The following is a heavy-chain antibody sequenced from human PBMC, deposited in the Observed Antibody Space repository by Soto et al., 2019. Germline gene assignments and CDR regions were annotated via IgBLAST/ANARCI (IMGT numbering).Heavy chain of an antibody. CDR2: INHSGST. CDR1: GGSFSGYY. J-gene: IGHJ4*02. CDR3: ARGIAAAAPVHFDY. V-gene: IGHV4-34*01. D-gene: IGHD6-13*01. Sequence: SETLSLTCAVYGGSFSGYYWSWIRQPPGKGLEWIGEINHSGSTNYNPSLKSRVTISVDTSKNQFSLKLSSVTAADTAVYYCARGIAAAAPVHFDYWGQGTLVTVSS.